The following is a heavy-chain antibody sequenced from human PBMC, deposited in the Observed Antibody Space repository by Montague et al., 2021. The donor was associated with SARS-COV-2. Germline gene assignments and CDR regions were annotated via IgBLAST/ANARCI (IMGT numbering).Heavy chain of an antibody. J-gene: IGHJ4*02. D-gene: IGHD3-10*01. CDR2: IYYYGSV. CDR3: ARQITMVREPFDS. V-gene: IGHV4-59*08. CDR1: GDSVSRSY. Sequence: SETLSLTCTVAGDSVSRSYWNWIRQSPGKGLEWIGNIYYYGSVNYNPSLKGRLSISLDTSKNQLSLTLTSVTAADTATYYCARQITMVREPFDSWGQGTLVLVSS.